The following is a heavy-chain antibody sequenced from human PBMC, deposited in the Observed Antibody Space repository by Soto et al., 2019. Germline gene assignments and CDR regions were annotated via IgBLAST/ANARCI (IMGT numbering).Heavy chain of an antibody. CDR1: GFTFSSYA. Sequence: QVLLVDSGGGVVQPGRSLRLSCAASGFTFSSYAISWVRQAPGQGLEWMGGIIPIFGTANYAQKFQGRVTITADESTSTAYMELSSLRSEDTAVYYCASVGATPAAWGQGTLVTVSS. CDR3: ASVGATPAA. CDR2: IIPIFGTA. J-gene: IGHJ5*02. V-gene: IGHV1-69*01. D-gene: IGHD1-26*01.